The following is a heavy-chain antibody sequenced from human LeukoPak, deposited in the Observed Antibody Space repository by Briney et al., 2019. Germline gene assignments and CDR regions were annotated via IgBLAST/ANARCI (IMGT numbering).Heavy chain of an antibody. CDR1: GGSISSGSYY. V-gene: IGHV4-61*02. CDR3: ARGQRYYYDSSGYNWFDP. D-gene: IGHD3-22*01. Sequence: SETLSLTCTVSGGSISSGSYYWSWIRQPAGKGLEWIGRIYTSGSTNCNPSLKSRVTISVDTSKNQFSLKLSSVTAADTAVYYCARGQRYYYDSSGYNWFDPWGQGTLVTVSS. CDR2: IYTSGST. J-gene: IGHJ5*02.